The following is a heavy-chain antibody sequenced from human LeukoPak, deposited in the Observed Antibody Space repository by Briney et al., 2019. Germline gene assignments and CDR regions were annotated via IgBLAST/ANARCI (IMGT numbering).Heavy chain of an antibody. V-gene: IGHV4-59*01. CDR1: GGSISRYY. D-gene: IGHD2-15*01. Sequence: SETLSLTCTVSGGSISRYYGRWIRQPPGKGLEWIGYIYHSGSTNYNPSLKSRVTISVDTSKNQFSLKLSSVTAADTAVYYCARGYCSGGSCYYFDYWGQGTLVTVSS. CDR2: IYHSGST. J-gene: IGHJ4*02. CDR3: ARGYCSGGSCYYFDY.